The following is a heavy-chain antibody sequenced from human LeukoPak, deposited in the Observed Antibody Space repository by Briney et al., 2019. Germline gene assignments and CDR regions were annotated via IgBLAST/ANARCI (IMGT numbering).Heavy chain of an antibody. V-gene: IGHV1-69*13. Sequence: SVKVSCKASGGTFSTYAINWVRQAPGQGLEWMGGIIPILATANYAQKFQGRVTITADESTSTAYMELSSLRSEDTAVYYCAREVPAGSWPYFDYWGQGTLVTVSS. CDR3: AREVPAGSWPYFDY. D-gene: IGHD6-13*01. CDR1: GGTFSTYA. J-gene: IGHJ4*02. CDR2: IIPILATA.